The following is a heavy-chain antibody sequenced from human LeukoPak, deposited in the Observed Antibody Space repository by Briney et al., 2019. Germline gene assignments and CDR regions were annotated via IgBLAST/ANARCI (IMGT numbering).Heavy chain of an antibody. CDR1: GGPFSGYY. CDR3: ARGRYYYDSSGYFFGRNFDY. D-gene: IGHD3-22*01. V-gene: IGHV4-34*01. J-gene: IGHJ4*02. CDR2: INDSGST. Sequence: SETLSLTCAVYGGPFSGYYWSWIRQPPGKGLEWIGEINDSGSTNNNASLKSRVAISVDTSKNQFSRKLSSVTAADTAVYYCARGRYYYDSSGYFFGRNFDYWGQGTLVTVSS.